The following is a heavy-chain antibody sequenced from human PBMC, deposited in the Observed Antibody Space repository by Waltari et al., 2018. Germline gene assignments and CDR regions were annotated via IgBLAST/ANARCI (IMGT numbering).Heavy chain of an antibody. CDR3: APPRQWTFDS. CDR1: GFSFSEFV. D-gene: IGHD6-19*01. Sequence: VYLVESGGGLAQPGGSLRRSCAASGFSFSEFVMNWVRRAPGKGVESVVVIWHDATNKYYADSVKGRFTVSRDNAKNTMYLQTNSLRSEDTAVYYCAPPRQWTFDSWGQGALVTVSS. CDR2: IWHDATNK. J-gene: IGHJ4*02. V-gene: IGHV3-33*08.